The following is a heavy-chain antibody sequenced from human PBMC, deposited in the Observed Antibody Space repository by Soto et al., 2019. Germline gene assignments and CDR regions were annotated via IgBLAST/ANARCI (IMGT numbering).Heavy chain of an antibody. Sequence: EVQLVESGGGWVQPGGSLRLSCAASGFTFSSYSMNWVSQAQGKGLEWVSYISSSSRTIYYAYSVKGRFTSSGDNTKNSLSLQMNSLRDEDTAVHYCASELAALNWFDPWGEGTMVTVSS. CDR2: ISSSSRTI. V-gene: IGHV3-48*02. CDR1: GFTFSSYS. CDR3: ASELAALNWFDP. J-gene: IGHJ5*02.